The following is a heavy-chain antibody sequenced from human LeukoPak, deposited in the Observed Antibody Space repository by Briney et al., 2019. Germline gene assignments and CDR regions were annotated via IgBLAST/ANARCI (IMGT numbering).Heavy chain of an antibody. CDR3: ARHGLWRQQLVRLNAFDI. CDR2: FYYSGST. Sequence: SETLSLTCTVSGASISSYYWSWIRQPPGKGLEWIGYFYYSGSTNYNPSLKSRVTISVDTYKNQFSLKLSSVTAADTAVYYCARHGLWRQQLVRLNAFDIWGQGTMVTVSS. CDR1: GASISSYY. V-gene: IGHV4-59*08. J-gene: IGHJ3*02. D-gene: IGHD6-13*01.